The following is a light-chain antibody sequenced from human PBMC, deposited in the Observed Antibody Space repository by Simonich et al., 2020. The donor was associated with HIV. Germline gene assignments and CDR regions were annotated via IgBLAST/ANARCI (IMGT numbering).Light chain of an antibody. Sequence: EIVLTQSPGTLSLSPGERATLSCRASQSVSSNYLAWYQQKPGLAPRLLMYAASSRATGIPDRFSGSGSGTEFTLTISSLQPEDFATYYCQHLNSFLPLTFGGGTKVEIK. CDR2: AAS. V-gene: IGKV3-20*01. CDR3: QHLNSFLPLT. CDR1: QSVSSNY. J-gene: IGKJ4*01.